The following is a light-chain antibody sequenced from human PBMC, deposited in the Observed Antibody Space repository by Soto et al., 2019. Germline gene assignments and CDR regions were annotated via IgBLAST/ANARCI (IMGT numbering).Light chain of an antibody. CDR3: HQYNSWPRT. V-gene: IGKV3-15*01. CDR2: GVS. Sequence: IVLTQCTETLSLSPVEKATLSCRASQSVGDTFLSWYQQKPGLAPRLLIYGVSNRATGIPARFSGSGSGTEFTLTVSSLQSEDFAVYHCHQYNSWPRTFGQGTKVDI. CDR1: QSVGDT. J-gene: IGKJ1*01.